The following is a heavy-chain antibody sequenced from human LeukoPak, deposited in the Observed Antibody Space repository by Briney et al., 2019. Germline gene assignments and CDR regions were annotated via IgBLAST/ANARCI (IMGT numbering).Heavy chain of an antibody. CDR3: ARASLVVVAYEAFDI. D-gene: IGHD2-21*01. CDR2: ISAYNGNT. J-gene: IGHJ3*02. CDR1: GYTFSSYG. V-gene: IGHV1-18*01. Sequence: ASVKVSCKASGYTFSSYGITWVRQVPGQGLEWMGWISAYNGNTNYAQKLQGRVTMTTDTSTSTAYMELRSLRSDDTAVYYCARASLVVVAYEAFDIWGQGTMVTVSS.